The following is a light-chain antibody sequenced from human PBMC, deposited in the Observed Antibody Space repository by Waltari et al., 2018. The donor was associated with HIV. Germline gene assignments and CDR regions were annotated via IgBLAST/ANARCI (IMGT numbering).Light chain of an antibody. J-gene: IGLJ3*02. Sequence: QSVLTQPPSVSGAPGQRVSISCSGGSSNIGSGYDVHWYQQFPGRAPNVLIYANTNRPSWVPDRFSGSKSGYSASLVITGLQAEDDADYYCQSYDSSLSGWVFGGGTKLTVL. CDR3: QSYDSSLSGWV. V-gene: IGLV1-40*01. CDR1: SSNIGSGYD. CDR2: ANT.